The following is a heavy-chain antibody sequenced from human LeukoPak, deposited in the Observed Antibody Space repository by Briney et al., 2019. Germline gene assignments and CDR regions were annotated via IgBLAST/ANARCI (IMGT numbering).Heavy chain of an antibody. V-gene: IGHV3-21*06. D-gene: IGHD3-9*01. Sequence: AGGCLRLSCAASGLTFSTYTMNWVRQAPGKGLEWVSSISSGSSYIYYADSMKGRFTVSRDNAKNSLYLQMNSLKAEDTAVYFCASHYDIDYWGQGTLVTVSS. J-gene: IGHJ4*02. CDR3: ASHYDIDY. CDR1: GLTFSTYT. CDR2: ISSGSSYI.